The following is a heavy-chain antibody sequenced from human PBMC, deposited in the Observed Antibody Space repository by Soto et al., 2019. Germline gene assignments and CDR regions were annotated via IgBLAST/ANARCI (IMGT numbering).Heavy chain of an antibody. Sequence: QVQLQESGPGLVKPSDTLSLTCAVSGYSISSSNWWGWIRQPPGKGLEWIGYIYYSGTTYYNTSLKSLVTMSVDTSKKQFSLKLTSVTAVDTAVYYCARREIQGPIDYWGQGTLVTVS. CDR3: ARREIQGPIDY. D-gene: IGHD1-26*01. V-gene: IGHV4-28*01. CDR2: IYYSGTT. J-gene: IGHJ4*02. CDR1: GYSISSSNW.